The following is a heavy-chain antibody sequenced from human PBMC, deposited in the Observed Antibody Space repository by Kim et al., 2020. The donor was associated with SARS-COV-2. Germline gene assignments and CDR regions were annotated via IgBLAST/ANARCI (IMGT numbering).Heavy chain of an antibody. V-gene: IGHV1-24*01. D-gene: IGHD3-22*01. CDR2: FEPEDGET. J-gene: IGHJ4*02. CDR1: GYTLTELS. Sequence: ASVKVSCKVSGYTLTELSMHWVRQAPGKGREWMGGFEPEDGETIYAQKFQGRVTMTEDTSTDTAYMDLSSLRSEDTAVYYCATLDSSGYYKEYHFDYWGQGTLVTVSS. CDR3: ATLDSSGYYKEYHFDY.